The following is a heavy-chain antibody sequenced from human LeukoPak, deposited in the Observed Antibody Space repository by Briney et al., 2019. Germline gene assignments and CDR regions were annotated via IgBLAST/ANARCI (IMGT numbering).Heavy chain of an antibody. J-gene: IGHJ4*02. D-gene: IGHD2-2*01. CDR2: IYYSGST. V-gene: IGHV4-59*01. CDR3: ARGGVVPV. Sequence: SETLSLTCAVYGGSISSYYWSWIRQPPGKGLEWIGYIYYSGSTNYNPSLKSRVNIPGDQSKNQFSLKLSSVTAADAVVYYCARGGVVPVWRQGTLVTVPS. CDR1: GGSISSYY.